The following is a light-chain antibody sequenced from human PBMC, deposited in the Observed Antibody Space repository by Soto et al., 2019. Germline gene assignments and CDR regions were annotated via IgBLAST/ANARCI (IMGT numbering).Light chain of an antibody. V-gene: IGKV3-20*01. Sequence: EIVLTQSPGTLSLSPGERATLSCRPSQSVSSNLAWYRQKPGQPPRLLIYGASSRASGIPDRFSGSGSGTDFNLTISRLEPEDSTVYYCQHYYSSPFTFGPGTKVDVK. CDR3: QHYYSSPFT. J-gene: IGKJ3*01. CDR1: QSVSSN. CDR2: GAS.